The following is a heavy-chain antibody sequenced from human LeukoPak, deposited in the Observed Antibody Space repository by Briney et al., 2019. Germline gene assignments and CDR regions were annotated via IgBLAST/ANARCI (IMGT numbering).Heavy chain of an antibody. J-gene: IGHJ4*02. Sequence: SETLSLTCTVSGYSISSGYYWGWIRQPAGKGLEWIGRIYTSGSTNYNPSLKSRVTMSVDTSKNQFSLKLSSVTAADTAVYYCAREGSGYDYLPYYWGQGTLVTVSS. D-gene: IGHD5-12*01. CDR1: GYSISSGYY. V-gene: IGHV4-4*07. CDR2: IYTSGST. CDR3: AREGSGYDYLPYY.